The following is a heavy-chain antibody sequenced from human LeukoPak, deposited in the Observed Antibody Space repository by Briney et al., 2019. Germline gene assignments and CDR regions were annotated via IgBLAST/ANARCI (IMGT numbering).Heavy chain of an antibody. CDR1: GYTFSGYY. V-gene: IGHV1-18*04. CDR2: ISAYNGNT. CDR3: AREPDAFDI. Sequence: ASVNVSCKASGYTFSGYYMHWVRQAPGQGLEWMGWISAYNGNTNYAQKLQGRVTMTTDTSTSTAYMELRSLRSDDTAVYYCAREPDAFDIWGQGTMVTASS. J-gene: IGHJ3*02.